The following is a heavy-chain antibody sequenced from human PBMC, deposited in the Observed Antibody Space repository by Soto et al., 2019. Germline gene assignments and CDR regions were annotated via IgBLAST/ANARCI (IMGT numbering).Heavy chain of an antibody. CDR1: GYTFTSYD. CDR2: MNPNSGNT. J-gene: IGHJ3*02. Sequence: ASVKVSCNASGYTFTSYDINWVRQATGQGLEWMGWMNPNSGNTGYAQKFQGRVTMTRNTSISTAYMELSSLRSEDTAVYYCARGPPPPHAFAIWGQETMVTVSS. CDR3: ARGPPPPHAFAI. V-gene: IGHV1-8*01.